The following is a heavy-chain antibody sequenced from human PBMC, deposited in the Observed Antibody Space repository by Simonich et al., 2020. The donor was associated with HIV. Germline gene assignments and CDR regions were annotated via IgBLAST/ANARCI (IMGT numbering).Heavy chain of an antibody. V-gene: IGHV4-34*01. CDR3: ARRGGYAFDY. J-gene: IGHJ4*02. CDR2: INHSGST. Sequence: QVHLQQWGAGLLKPSETLSLTCAVYGGSFSGYNWNWIRQPPGKGLGWIGEINHSGSTDYNSALKRLVTISVDTSKNQFSLKLSSVTAADTAMYYCARRGGYAFDYWGQGTLVTVSS. CDR1: GGSFSGYN. D-gene: IGHD5-12*01.